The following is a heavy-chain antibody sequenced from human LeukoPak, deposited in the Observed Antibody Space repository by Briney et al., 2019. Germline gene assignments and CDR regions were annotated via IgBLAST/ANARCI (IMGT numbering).Heavy chain of an antibody. V-gene: IGHV1-58*02. D-gene: IGHD3-22*01. CDR1: GFTFTSSA. J-gene: IGHJ4*02. Sequence: ASVKVSCKASGFTFTSSAMQWVRQARGQRLELIGWIVVGSGNTNYAQKFQERVTITRDMSTSTAYMELSSLRSEDTAVYYCAAVVEVYDSSGYLDYWGQGTLVTVSS. CDR3: AAVVEVYDSSGYLDY. CDR2: IVVGSGNT.